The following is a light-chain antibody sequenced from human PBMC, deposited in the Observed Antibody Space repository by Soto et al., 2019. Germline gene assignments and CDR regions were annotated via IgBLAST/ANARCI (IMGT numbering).Light chain of an antibody. CDR2: EVS. CDR1: SSDVGGYNY. J-gene: IGLJ2*01. CDR3: CSFTGSLTLL. V-gene: IGLV2-14*01. Sequence: QSALTQPASVSGSPGQSITISCTGSSSDVGGYNYVSWYQQHPGKAPKLMIYEVSNRPSGFSTRFSGSKSGNTASLTISGLQAEDEADYYCCSFTGSLTLLFGGGTKLTVL.